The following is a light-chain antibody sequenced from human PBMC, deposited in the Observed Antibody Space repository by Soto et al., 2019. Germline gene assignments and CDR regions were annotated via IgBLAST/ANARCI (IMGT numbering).Light chain of an antibody. Sequence: QSVLTQPPSVSGAPGQRFSISCTGSSSNIGAGYDVHWYQHLPGTAPKLLIYANNNRPSGVPDRFSGSKSGTSASLAITGLQAEDEADYYCQSYDSSRSPLYVFGTGTKATV. CDR2: ANN. V-gene: IGLV1-40*01. J-gene: IGLJ1*01. CDR3: QSYDSSRSPLYV. CDR1: SSNIGAGYD.